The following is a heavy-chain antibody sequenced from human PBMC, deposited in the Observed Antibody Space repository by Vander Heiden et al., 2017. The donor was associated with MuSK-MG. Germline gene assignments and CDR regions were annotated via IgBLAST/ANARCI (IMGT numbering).Heavy chain of an antibody. CDR2: IYYSGST. Sequence: QVQLQESGPGLVKHSHTLSLTCPVSAGSISSGGYYWSWIRQHPGKGLEWIGYIYYSGSTYYNPTLKSRVTISVDTSKNQFSLKMSSVTAADTAVYYGARGHANNWFDPWGQGTMVTVCS. CDR1: AGSISSGGYY. CDR3: ARGHANNWFDP. J-gene: IGHJ5*02. V-gene: IGHV4-31*03.